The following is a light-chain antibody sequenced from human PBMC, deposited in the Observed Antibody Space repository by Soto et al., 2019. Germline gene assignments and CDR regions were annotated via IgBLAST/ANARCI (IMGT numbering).Light chain of an antibody. CDR3: QQYHNWPPYT. CDR2: GAS. Sequence: EIVMTQSPATLSVSPGERVTLSCRASQSVSTNLAWYQQKPVQAPRLLMYGASTSATDIPARFSGSGAGTEFTLTISSLQSEDFAVYYCQQYHNWPPYTFGQGTKLEIK. J-gene: IGKJ2*01. V-gene: IGKV3-15*01. CDR1: QSVSTN.